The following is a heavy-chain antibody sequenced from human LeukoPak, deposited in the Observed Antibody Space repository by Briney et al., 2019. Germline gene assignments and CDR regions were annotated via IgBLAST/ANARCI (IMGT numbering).Heavy chain of an antibody. Sequence: SETLSLTCAVYGGSFSGYYWSWIRQPPGKGLEWIGAINHSGSTNYNPSLKSRVTISVDTSKNQFSLKLSSVTAADTAVYYCARRRSRDYVWGSYRETYFDYWGQGTLVTVSS. CDR1: GGSFSGYY. J-gene: IGHJ4*02. CDR3: ARRRSRDYVWGSYRETYFDY. CDR2: INHSGST. D-gene: IGHD3-16*02. V-gene: IGHV4-34*01.